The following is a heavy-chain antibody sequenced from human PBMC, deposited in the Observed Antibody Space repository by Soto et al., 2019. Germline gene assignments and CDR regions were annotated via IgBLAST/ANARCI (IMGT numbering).Heavy chain of an antibody. J-gene: IGHJ4*02. D-gene: IGHD6-13*01. CDR2: ISGSGGST. Sequence: RRLSCAASGFTFSSYAMSWVRQAPGKGLEWVSAISGSGGSTYYADSVKGRFTISRDNSKNTLYLQMNSLRAEDTAVYYCAKDPSSSWYAPQHYFDYSGQGTLVTVCS. CDR1: GFTFSSYA. V-gene: IGHV3-23*01. CDR3: AKDPSSSWYAPQHYFDY.